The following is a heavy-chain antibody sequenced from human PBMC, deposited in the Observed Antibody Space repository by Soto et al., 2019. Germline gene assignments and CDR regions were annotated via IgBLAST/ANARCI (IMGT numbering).Heavy chain of an antibody. V-gene: IGHV3-7*04. CDR3: ARVPSTRDIWSYGVGGRYYYYYMDV. CDR2: IKQDGSER. CDR1: GFTFSSYC. J-gene: IGHJ6*03. Sequence: EVQLVKSGGGLVQPGGSLRLSCEASGFTFSSYCMTWVRQAPGKGLEWVAHIKQDGSERYYVDSVKGRFTISRDNAKNSLYLQMNSLRAEDTAVYYCARVPSTRDIWSYGVGGRYYYYYMDVWGKGTTVTVSS. D-gene: IGHD1-7*01.